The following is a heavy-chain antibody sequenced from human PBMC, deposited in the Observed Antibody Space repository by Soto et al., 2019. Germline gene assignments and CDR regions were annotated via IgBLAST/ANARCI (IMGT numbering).Heavy chain of an antibody. CDR1: GFTFSDYY. J-gene: IGHJ5*02. CDR3: VRDLYGSGTSLRGWFNP. D-gene: IGHD3-10*01. CDR2: ISSTGIYK. V-gene: IGHV3-11*06. Sequence: QEQLVESGGGWVKPGGSLRLSCAASGFTFSDYYIAWIRQASGKGLEWISYISSTGIYKRYADSVKGRFTIARDNANNALVLQMNSLRADDPAVYYCVRDLYGSGTSLRGWFNPWGQGTLVTVSS.